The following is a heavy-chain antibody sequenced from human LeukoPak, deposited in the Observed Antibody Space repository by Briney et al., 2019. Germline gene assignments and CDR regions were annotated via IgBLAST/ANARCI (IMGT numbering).Heavy chain of an antibody. D-gene: IGHD1-26*01. J-gene: IGHJ4*02. CDR1: GYTFIGCY. CDR3: AIASGNYFLDY. Sequence: ASVKVSCKASGYTFIGCYMHWVRQAPGQGLEWMGRINPKSGGTNYAQKLQDRVTMTRDTSINTAYMELSSLRSDDTAVYYCAIASGNYFLDYWGQGTLVIVSS. V-gene: IGHV1-2*06. CDR2: INPKSGGT.